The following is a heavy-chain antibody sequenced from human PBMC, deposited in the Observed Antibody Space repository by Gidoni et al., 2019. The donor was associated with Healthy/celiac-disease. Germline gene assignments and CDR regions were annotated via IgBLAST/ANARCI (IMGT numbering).Heavy chain of an antibody. CDR3: ARVYSSSWYELDY. J-gene: IGHJ4*02. D-gene: IGHD6-13*01. CDR2: IWYDGSNK. CDR1: GFPFSRLG. V-gene: IGHV3-33*01. Sequence: QVQLVESGGGVVQPGRSLRLSCAASGFPFSRLGRHWVRQAPGKGLEWVAVIWYDGSNKYYADSVKGRFTISRDNSKNTLYLQMNSLRAEDTAVYYCARVYSSSWYELDYWGQGTLVTVSS.